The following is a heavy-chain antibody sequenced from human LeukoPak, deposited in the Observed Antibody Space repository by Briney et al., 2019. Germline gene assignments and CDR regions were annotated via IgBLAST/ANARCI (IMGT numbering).Heavy chain of an antibody. CDR1: GFTFSSFW. D-gene: IGHD2-2*01. V-gene: IGHV3-7*01. Sequence: PGGSLRLSCAASGFTFSSFWMSWVRQAPGKGLEGVANIKQDGSEKYYVDSVKGRFTISRDNAKNSLYLQMNSLRAEDTAVYYCARDLTDIVVVPAAIHFDYWGQGTLVTVSS. CDR3: ARDLTDIVVVPAAIHFDY. CDR2: IKQDGSEK. J-gene: IGHJ4*02.